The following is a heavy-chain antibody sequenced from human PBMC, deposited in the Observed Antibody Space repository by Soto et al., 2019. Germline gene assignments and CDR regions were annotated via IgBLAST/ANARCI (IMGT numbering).Heavy chain of an antibody. D-gene: IGHD2-2*01. CDR1: GGSISSYY. CDR3: ARPQGYCSSTSCYEGDNWFDP. J-gene: IGHJ5*02. V-gene: IGHV4-59*08. CDR2: IYYSGST. Sequence: PSETLSLTCTFSGGSISSYYWSWIRQPPGKGLEWIGYIYYSGSTNYNPSLKSRVTISVDTSKNQFSLKLSSVTAADTAVYYCARPQGYCSSTSCYEGDNWFDPWGQGTLVTVSS.